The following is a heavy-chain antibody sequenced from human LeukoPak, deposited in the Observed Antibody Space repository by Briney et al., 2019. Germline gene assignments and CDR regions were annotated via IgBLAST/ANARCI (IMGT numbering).Heavy chain of an antibody. CDR3: ARDWGTERVIADN. J-gene: IGHJ4*02. CDR2: ITPDKGKT. D-gene: IGHD3-16*01. CDR1: GYTFSRYG. V-gene: IGHV1-18*01. Sequence: GASVKVSCKSSGYTFSRYGISWLGKAPGQGLGWMGWITPDKGKTEYAQKFQDRFTMTTDTSTSTAYMELRNLRSDDSAVYYCARDWGTERVIADNWGQGTLVTVSS.